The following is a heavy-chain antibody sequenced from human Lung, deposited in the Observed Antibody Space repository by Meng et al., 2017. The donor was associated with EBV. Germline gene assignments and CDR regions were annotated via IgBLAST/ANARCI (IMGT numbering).Heavy chain of an antibody. CDR3: ARDGDYIPFEN. D-gene: IGHD4-17*01. V-gene: IGHV3-53*01. CDR2: IYSGGST. Sequence: EVQLVGSGGGLIQPGGSLRLSWAASGFTVSTNYMTWVRQAPGKGLEWLSVIYSGGSTQYAESVKGRFTISKDNSKNTLYLQMNNLRAEDTAVYYCARDGDYIPFENWGQGTLVTVSS. J-gene: IGHJ4*02. CDR1: GFTVSTNY.